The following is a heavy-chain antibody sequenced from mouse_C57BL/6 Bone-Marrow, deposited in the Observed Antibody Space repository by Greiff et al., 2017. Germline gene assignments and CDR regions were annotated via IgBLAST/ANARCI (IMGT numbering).Heavy chain of an antibody. V-gene: IGHV5-4*01. D-gene: IGHD1-1*01. J-gene: IGHJ4*01. CDR3: ARDKRVYYGSSYEAMDY. CDR2: ISDGGSYT. CDR1: GFTFSSYA. Sequence: EVMLVESGGGLVKPGGSLKLSCAASGFTFSSYAMSWVRQTPEKRLEWVATISDGGSYTYYPDNVKGRFTISRDNAKNNLYLQMSHLKSEDTAMYYCARDKRVYYGSSYEAMDYWGQGTSVTVSS.